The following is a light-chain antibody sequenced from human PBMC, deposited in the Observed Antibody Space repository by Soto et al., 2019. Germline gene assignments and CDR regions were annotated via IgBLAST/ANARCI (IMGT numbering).Light chain of an antibody. J-gene: IGKJ2*01. CDR3: QPYDKSPYT. V-gene: IGKV3-20*01. CDR2: GAS. CDR1: ETVRYY. Sequence: EIVLTQSPDTRSLYPGEVVTLSCRASETVRYYLAWHHQQPGQAPRLLIFGASTRASGIPDRFSGSGSGTYITLTINRLEPADCVVYSCQPYDKSPYTSGQGTKLEIK.